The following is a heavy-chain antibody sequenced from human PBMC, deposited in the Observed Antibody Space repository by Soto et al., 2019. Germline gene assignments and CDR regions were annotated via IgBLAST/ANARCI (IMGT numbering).Heavy chain of an antibody. CDR1: GFTFSSYA. D-gene: IGHD2-2*01. CDR3: AKAGIVVVPTRNWFDP. Sequence: LRLSCAASGFTFSSYAMSWVRQAPGKGLEWVSAISGSGGSTYYADSVKGRFTISRDNSKNTLYLQMNSLRAEDTAVYYCAKAGIVVVPTRNWFDPWGQGTLVTVSS. V-gene: IGHV3-23*01. J-gene: IGHJ5*02. CDR2: ISGSGGST.